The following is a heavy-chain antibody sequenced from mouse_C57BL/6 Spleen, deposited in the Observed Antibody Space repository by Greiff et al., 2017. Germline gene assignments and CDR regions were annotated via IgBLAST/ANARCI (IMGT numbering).Heavy chain of an antibody. CDR2: IYPRSGNT. D-gene: IGHD1-1*01. V-gene: IGHV1-81*01. CDR1: GYTFTSYG. J-gene: IGHJ4*01. Sequence: VKLQESGAELARPGASVKLSCKASGYTFTSYGISWVKQRTGQGLEWIGEIYPRSGNTYYNEKFKGKATLTADKSSSTAYMELRSLTSEDSAVYFCARSGYYGSSYVDYYAMDYWGQGTSVTVSS. CDR3: ARSGYYGSSYVDYYAMDY.